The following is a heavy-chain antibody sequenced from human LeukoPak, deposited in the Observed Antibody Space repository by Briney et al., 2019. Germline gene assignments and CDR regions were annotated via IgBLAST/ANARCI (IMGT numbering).Heavy chain of an antibody. CDR3: ARDLVTVTKGFDI. V-gene: IGHV4-59*11. CDR2: ISYIGST. CDR1: AESFSSRY. Sequence: SETLSLTCAVSAESFSSRYGTWIRQSPGTGREGMGYISYIGSTNYNPSLKSRVTISKATSKTQFSLKLSSVTAADTAVYYCARDLVTVTKGFDIWGQGTMVSVSS. D-gene: IGHD4-17*01. J-gene: IGHJ3*02.